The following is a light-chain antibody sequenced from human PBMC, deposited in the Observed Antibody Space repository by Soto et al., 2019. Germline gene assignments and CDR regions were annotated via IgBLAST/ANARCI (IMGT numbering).Light chain of an antibody. CDR2: NNN. Sequence: QLVLTQPPSASGTPGQRVTISCSGSSSNIGSNTVNWYQQVPGTAPKVLMYNNNQRPSGVTDRFSGSKSGTSASLAISGLQSEDEADYYCAAWDDSLNTPVFGGGTKVTVL. J-gene: IGLJ3*02. CDR1: SSNIGSNT. V-gene: IGLV1-44*01. CDR3: AAWDDSLNTPV.